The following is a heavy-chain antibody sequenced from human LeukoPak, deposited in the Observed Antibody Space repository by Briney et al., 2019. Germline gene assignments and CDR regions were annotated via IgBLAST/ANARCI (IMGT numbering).Heavy chain of an antibody. J-gene: IGHJ4*02. Sequence: SETLSLTCTVSGGSISIYYWSWIRQPPGKGLEWIGYIYYSGSANYNPSLKSRVTISVDTSKNQFSLKLSSVTAADTAVYYCARSAPADIVATTFDYWGQGTLVTVSS. CDR2: IYYSGSA. V-gene: IGHV4-59*01. D-gene: IGHD5-12*01. CDR1: GGSISIYY. CDR3: ARSAPADIVATTFDY.